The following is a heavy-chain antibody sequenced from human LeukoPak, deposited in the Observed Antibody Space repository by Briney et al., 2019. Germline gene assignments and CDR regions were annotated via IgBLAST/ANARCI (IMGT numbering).Heavy chain of an antibody. D-gene: IGHD2-21*01. CDR1: GFTFSSYW. V-gene: IGHV3-7*01. Sequence: PGGSLRLSCAASGFTFSSYWMRWVRQVPGEGLEWVANIKQDGSEKYYVDSVKGRFTISRDNAKNSLYLQMNSLRAEDTAVYYCAGDARDSNSHGTPATRPFQYWGQAPWSPSPQ. CDR2: IKQDGSEK. J-gene: IGHJ1*01. CDR3: AGDARDSNSHGTPATRPFQY.